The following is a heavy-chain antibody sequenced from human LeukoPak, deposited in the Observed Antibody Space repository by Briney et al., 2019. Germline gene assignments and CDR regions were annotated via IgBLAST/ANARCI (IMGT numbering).Heavy chain of an antibody. J-gene: IGHJ6*02. CDR3: ARGYRGSYSYYYYYYGMDV. CDR2: ISYDGSNK. V-gene: IGHV3-30-3*01. CDR1: GFTFSSYA. Sequence: PGGSLRLSCAASGFTFSSYAMHWVRQAPGKGLEWVAVISYDGSNKYYADSVKGRFTISRDNSKNTLYLQMNSLRAEDTAVYYCARGYRGSYSYYYYYYGMDVWGQGTTVTVSS. D-gene: IGHD1-26*01.